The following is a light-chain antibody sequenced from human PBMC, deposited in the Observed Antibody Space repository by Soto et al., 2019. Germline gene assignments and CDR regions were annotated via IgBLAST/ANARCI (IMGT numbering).Light chain of an antibody. CDR2: DAS. V-gene: IGKV3-11*01. CDR3: QQRSDWPST. J-gene: IGKJ4*01. CDR1: QSVSSY. Sequence: EIVLTQSPATLSLSPGERATLSCRASQSVSSYLAWYQQKPGQAPRLLIYDASNRATGIPARFSGSGSGIDVTLTISSLEPDDFAVYYCQQRSDWPSTFGGGTKVQIK.